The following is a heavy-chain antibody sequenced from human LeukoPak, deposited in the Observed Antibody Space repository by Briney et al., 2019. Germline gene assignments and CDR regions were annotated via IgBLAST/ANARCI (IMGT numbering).Heavy chain of an antibody. CDR1: GFTFSSYA. J-gene: IGHJ5*01. CDR3: AKLRGLQVTTAGYNWFDS. CDR2: ISGSGGST. D-gene: IGHD4-17*01. Sequence: GGSLRLSCAASGFTFSSYAMSWVRQAPGKGLEWVSAISGSGGSTYYADSVKGRFTISRDNSKNTLYLQMNSLRAEDTAVYYCAKLRGLQVTTAGYNWFDSWGQGTLVTVSS. V-gene: IGHV3-23*01.